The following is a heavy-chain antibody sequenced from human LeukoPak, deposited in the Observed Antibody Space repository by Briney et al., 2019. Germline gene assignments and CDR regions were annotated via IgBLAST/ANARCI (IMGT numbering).Heavy chain of an antibody. CDR2: ISYDGPNK. J-gene: IGHJ3*02. CDR1: GFTFSSYA. V-gene: IGHV3-30*04. D-gene: IGHD6-19*01. CDR3: ARVRMSGWTLGYAFDI. Sequence: GGSLRLSCAASGFTFSSYAMHWVRQAPGKGLERVAAISYDGPNKYYVDSVNGRFTISRDNSKNTLYLQMNSLRAEDTAVYYCARVRMSGWTLGYAFDIWGQGTMVTVSS.